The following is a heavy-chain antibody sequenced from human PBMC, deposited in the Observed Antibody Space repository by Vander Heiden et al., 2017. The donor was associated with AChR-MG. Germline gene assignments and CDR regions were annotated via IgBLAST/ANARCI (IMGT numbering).Heavy chain of an antibody. V-gene: IGHV3-33*01. CDR1: GLTFSSFG. J-gene: IGHJ6*03. CDR3: ARDRNSNPNYYYYYMDV. Sequence: QVQLVESGGGVVQPGWYLRLSCAASGLTFSSFGMHWVRQAPGKGLEWVAVIWYDGSNKYYADSVKGRFTISRDNSKNTLYLQMNSLRVEDAALYYCARDRNSNPNYYYYYMDVWGKGTTVTVSS. D-gene: IGHD4-4*01. CDR2: IWYDGSNK.